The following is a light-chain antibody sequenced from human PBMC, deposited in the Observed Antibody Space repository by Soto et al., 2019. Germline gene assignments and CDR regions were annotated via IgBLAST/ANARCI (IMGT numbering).Light chain of an antibody. V-gene: IGLV4-69*01. CDR2: LNSDGSH. CDR3: QTWGTAIHDVV. J-gene: IGLJ2*01. Sequence: QSVLTQSPSASASLGASVKLTCTLSGGHSTYAIAWHQKQPEKGPRYLMKLNSDGSHNKGDGIPYRFSGSSSGADRFLTISSLQSDDEADYYCQTWGTAIHDVVFGGGTKLTVL. CDR1: GGHSTYA.